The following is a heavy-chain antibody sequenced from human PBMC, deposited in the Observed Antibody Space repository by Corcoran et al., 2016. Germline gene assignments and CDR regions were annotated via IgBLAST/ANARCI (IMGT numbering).Heavy chain of an antibody. CDR3: AKELGYWTNGVCSYYYDGMDV. J-gene: IGHJ6*02. Sequence: QVQLVESGGGVVQPGRSLRLSCAASGFTFSSYGMHWVRQAPGKGLEWVAVISYDGSNKYYADSVKGRFTISRDNSKNTLYLQMNSLRAEETAVYYCAKELGYWTNGVCSYYYDGMDVWGQGTTVTVSS. CDR2: ISYDGSNK. D-gene: IGHD2-8*01. CDR1: GFTFSSYG. V-gene: IGHV3-30*18.